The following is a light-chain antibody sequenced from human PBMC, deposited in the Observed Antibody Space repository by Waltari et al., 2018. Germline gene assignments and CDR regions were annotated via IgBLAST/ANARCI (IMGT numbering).Light chain of an antibody. CDR3: QQYNYYPVT. CDR1: QSIDTW. CDR2: KAS. J-gene: IGKJ2*01. V-gene: IGKV1-5*03. Sequence: DIQVTQSPSTRPASVGDRVTIACRASQSIDTWLAWYQQKPGKAPKLLIYKASHLESGVPLRFSGSGSGTEFTLTINSLQPDDFATYYCQQYNYYPVTYGQGTKLEI.